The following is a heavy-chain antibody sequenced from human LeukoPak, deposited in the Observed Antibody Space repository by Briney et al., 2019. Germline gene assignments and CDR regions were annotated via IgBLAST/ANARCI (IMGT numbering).Heavy chain of an antibody. CDR3: VRHDGSGTYYNEGFVNWFDP. V-gene: IGHV4-39*01. CDR1: GGSISSSSYY. CDR2: IYYTGNT. D-gene: IGHD3-10*01. J-gene: IGHJ5*02. Sequence: PSETLSLTCTVSGGSISSSSYYWGWIRQPPGKGLEWIATIYYTGNTYYNPSLKSRVTISTDTSKNQFSLKLSSVTAADTAVYYCVRHDGSGTYYNEGFVNWFDPWGQGTLVTVSS.